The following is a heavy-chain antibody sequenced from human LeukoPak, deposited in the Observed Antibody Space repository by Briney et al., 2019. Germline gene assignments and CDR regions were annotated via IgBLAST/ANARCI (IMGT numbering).Heavy chain of an antibody. V-gene: IGHV4-59*01. CDR2: FYNSGSI. Sequence: SETLSLTCTVSGASISSYYWSWIRQPPGQGLEWIGFFYNSGSINYNPSLKSRVTISVDTSKSQFSLKLTSVTAADTAVYYCARANYNWFDPWGQGTLVTVS. J-gene: IGHJ5*02. CDR1: GASISSYY. CDR3: ARANYNWFDP. D-gene: IGHD1-1*01.